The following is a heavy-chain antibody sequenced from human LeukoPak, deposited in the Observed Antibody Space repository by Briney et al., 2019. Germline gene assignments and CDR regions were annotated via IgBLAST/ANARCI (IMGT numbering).Heavy chain of an antibody. D-gene: IGHD5-12*01. CDR1: GGSMSGYY. Sequence: SETLSLTCTVSGGSMSGYYWSWIRQPPGKGLKWLGYIHYSGATNYNPSLKSRVTISLDTSRNQFSLKLRSVTTADTAVYYCARRRVYSGSGEFDFWGQGTLVTVSS. V-gene: IGHV4-59*01. J-gene: IGHJ4*02. CDR2: IHYSGAT. CDR3: ARRRVYSGSGEFDF.